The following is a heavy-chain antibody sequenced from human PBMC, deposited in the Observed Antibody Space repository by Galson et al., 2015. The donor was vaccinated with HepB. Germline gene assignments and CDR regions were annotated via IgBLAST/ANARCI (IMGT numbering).Heavy chain of an antibody. CDR3: ARVTSVATITPFDY. D-gene: IGHD5-12*01. CDR2: ISAYNGNT. CDR1: GSTFTSYG. J-gene: IGHJ4*02. V-gene: IGHV1-18*04. Sequence: SVKVSCKASGSTFTSYGINWVRQAPGQGLEWMGWISAYNGNTNYAQNLQDRATMTTDTSTSTAYMELRSLTSDDTAVYYCARVTSVATITPFDYWGQGTLVTVSS.